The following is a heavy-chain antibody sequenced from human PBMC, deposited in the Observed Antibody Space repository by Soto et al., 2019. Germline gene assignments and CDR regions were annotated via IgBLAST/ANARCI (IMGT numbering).Heavy chain of an antibody. CDR3: ARVSAALWFDP. Sequence: IRSLACLLSGPSMSSGCYYWSWIRQHPGKGLEWIGYIYYIGSTYYNPSLKSRVTISVDTSKNLLSLKLSSVTAADTAVYYCARVSAALWFDPWGQGTRVTVSS. V-gene: IGHV4-31*03. CDR2: IYYIGST. D-gene: IGHD6-6*01. J-gene: IGHJ5*02. CDR1: GPSMSSGCYY.